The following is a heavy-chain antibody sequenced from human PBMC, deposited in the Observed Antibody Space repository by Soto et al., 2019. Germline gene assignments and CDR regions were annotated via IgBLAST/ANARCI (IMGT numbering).Heavy chain of an antibody. CDR2: IAHSGST. J-gene: IGHJ4*02. D-gene: IGHD3-16*01. Sequence: QVQLLESGPGLVKPSETLSLTCTVSGASITAYCWSWIRQSPGSGLEYIGYIAHSGSTSSNPSLRSRLTMSLDTSKNQFSLRLSSVTAADAAVYYCARSRGGVALDYWGQGTLVPVSS. CDR3: ARSRGGVALDY. CDR1: GASITAYC. V-gene: IGHV4-59*01.